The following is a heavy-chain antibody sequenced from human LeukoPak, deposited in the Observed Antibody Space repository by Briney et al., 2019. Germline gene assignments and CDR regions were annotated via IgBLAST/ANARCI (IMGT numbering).Heavy chain of an antibody. CDR1: GGTFSGYY. J-gene: IGHJ3*02. V-gene: IGHV4-34*01. D-gene: IGHD3-10*01. CDR2: SNDSGGT. CDR3: ARAGSGKGAFDI. Sequence: SETLSLTRAVYGGTFSGYYWSWIRQPPGKRLEWVGESNDSGGTNYNPSLKSRVTISADKSKNQVSLKLTSVTAADTAVYYCARAGSGKGAFDIWGQGTMVTVSS.